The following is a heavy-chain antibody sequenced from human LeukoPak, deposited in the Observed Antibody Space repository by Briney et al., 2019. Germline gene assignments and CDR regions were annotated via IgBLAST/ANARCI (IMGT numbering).Heavy chain of an antibody. D-gene: IGHD4-17*01. CDR2: ISAYNGNT. CDR1: GYTFTSYG. Sequence: GASVKVSCKASGYTFTSYGISWVRQAPGQGLEWMGWISAYNGNTNYAQKLQGRVTITADKSTSTAYMELSSLRSEDTAVYYCAREDDYGDSYFDYWGQGTLVTVSS. CDR3: AREDDYGDSYFDY. J-gene: IGHJ4*02. V-gene: IGHV1-18*01.